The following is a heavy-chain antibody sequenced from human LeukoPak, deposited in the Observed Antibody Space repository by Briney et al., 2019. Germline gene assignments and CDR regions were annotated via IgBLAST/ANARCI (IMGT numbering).Heavy chain of an antibody. Sequence: SETLSLTCTVSGGSVSSGYYWGWIRQPPGKGLEWIGSIYYSGSTDYNPSLKSRVTISLDTSKNQVSLRLSSVTAADTAVYYCARKDGDWWGQGTLVTVSS. CDR2: IYYSGST. V-gene: IGHV4-38-2*02. D-gene: IGHD3-9*01. CDR3: ARKDGDW. J-gene: IGHJ4*02. CDR1: GGSVSSGYY.